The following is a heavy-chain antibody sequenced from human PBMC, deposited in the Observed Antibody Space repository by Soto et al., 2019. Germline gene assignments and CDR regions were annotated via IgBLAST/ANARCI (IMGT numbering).Heavy chain of an antibody. V-gene: IGHV3-21*01. CDR2: ISSSSSYI. Sequence: GGSLRLSCAASGFTFSSYSMNWVRQAPGKGLEWVSSISSSSSYIYYADSVKGRFTISRDNAKNSLYLQMNSLRAEDTAVYYCARDSRVSARSIGYGMDVWGQGTTVTVSS. D-gene: IGHD6-13*01. CDR1: GFTFSSYS. CDR3: ARDSRVSARSIGYGMDV. J-gene: IGHJ6*02.